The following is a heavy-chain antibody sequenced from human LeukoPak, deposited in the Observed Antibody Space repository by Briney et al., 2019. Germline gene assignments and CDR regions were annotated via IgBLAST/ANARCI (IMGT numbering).Heavy chain of an antibody. CDR1: GYTFTSYD. CDR3: ARVELTETSSWVYYYGMDV. CDR2: ISAYNGNT. D-gene: IGHD6-13*01. J-gene: IGHJ6*02. Sequence: GASVKVSCKASGYTFTSYDISWVRQAPGQGLEWMGWISAYNGNTNYAQKLQGRVTMTTDTSTSTAYMELRSLRSGDTAVYYCARVELTETSSWVYYYGMDVWGQGTTVTVSS. V-gene: IGHV1-18*01.